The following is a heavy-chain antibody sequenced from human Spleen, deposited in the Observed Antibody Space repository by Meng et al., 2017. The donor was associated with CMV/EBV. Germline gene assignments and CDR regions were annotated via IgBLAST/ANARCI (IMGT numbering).Heavy chain of an antibody. D-gene: IGHD2-2*02. CDR2: IRYDGAYK. CDR1: GFDFSSYA. CDR3: ATYSRAPAAIRAYFDH. J-gene: IGHJ4*02. V-gene: IGHV3-30*02. Sequence: GGSLRLSCATSGFDFSSYAMHWVRQAPGKGLDWVSFIRYDGAYKYYADSVKGRFTISRDNSKKSVYLQMNSLRVEDTATYYCATYSRAPAAIRAYFDHWGLGTLVTVSS.